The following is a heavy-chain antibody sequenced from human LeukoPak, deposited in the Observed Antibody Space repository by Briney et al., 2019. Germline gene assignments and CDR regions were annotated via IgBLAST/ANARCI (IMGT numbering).Heavy chain of an antibody. CDR2: IYTSGST. D-gene: IGHD6-6*01. CDR3: ARDREKQLGAEGEFDP. CDR1: GGSISSGSYY. J-gene: IGHJ5*02. V-gene: IGHV4-61*02. Sequence: SETLSLTCTVSGGSISSGSYYWSWIRQPAGKGLEWIGRIYTSGSTNYNPSLKSRVTMSVDTSKNQFSLKLSSVTAADTAVYYCARDREKQLGAEGEFDPWGQGTLVTVSS.